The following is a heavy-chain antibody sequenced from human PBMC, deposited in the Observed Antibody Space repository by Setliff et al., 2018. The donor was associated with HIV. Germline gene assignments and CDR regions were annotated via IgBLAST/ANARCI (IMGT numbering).Heavy chain of an antibody. CDR3: KADSSGYP. J-gene: IGHJ5*02. CDR2: IGSKANSYAT. CDR1: GFTFSGSA. Sequence: PGGSLRLSCAASGFTFSGSAIHWVRQASGKGLEWVGRIGSKANSYATAYAASVKGRFTTSREDSKNTAYLQMKSLKTEDTAVYYCKADSSGYPWGQGTLVTVSS. V-gene: IGHV3-73*01. D-gene: IGHD3-22*01.